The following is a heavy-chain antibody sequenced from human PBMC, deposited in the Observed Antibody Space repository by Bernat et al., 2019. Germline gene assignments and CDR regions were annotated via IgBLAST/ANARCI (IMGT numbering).Heavy chain of an antibody. CDR1: GFTFSTNA. V-gene: IGHV3-23*04. D-gene: IGHD1-1*01. CDR3: AKTGHFDN. Sequence: VQLVESGGGVVQPGRSLRLSCAASGFTFSTNAMTWGRQAPGKGLEWVSTISSNGRATWYADSVKGRFTISRDNSKSVLYLQMDSLRAEDTAVYYCAKTGHFDNWGQGTLVTVSS. CDR2: ISSNGRAT. J-gene: IGHJ4*02.